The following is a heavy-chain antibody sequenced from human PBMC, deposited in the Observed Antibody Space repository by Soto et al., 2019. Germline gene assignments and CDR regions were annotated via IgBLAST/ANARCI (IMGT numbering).Heavy chain of an antibody. Sequence: QVQLVESGGGVVQPGGSLRLSCASSGFTFSSYGMHWVRQAPGRGLEWVAVISYDGSNKCYTDSVKGRFTISRDNSKNTLYLQLNSLRAEDTAVYYCAQDHTSDYEGSGAYWGQGNLVTVSS. J-gene: IGHJ4*02. V-gene: IGHV3-30*18. CDR2: ISYDGSNK. D-gene: IGHD5-12*01. CDR3: AQDHTSDYEGSGAY. CDR1: GFTFSSYG.